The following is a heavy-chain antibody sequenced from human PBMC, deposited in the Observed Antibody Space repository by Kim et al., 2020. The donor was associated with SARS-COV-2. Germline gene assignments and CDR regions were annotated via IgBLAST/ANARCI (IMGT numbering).Heavy chain of an antibody. D-gene: IGHD3-10*01. CDR3: ARCGSGSWGKGYFQH. CDR1: GGSISSSNW. J-gene: IGHJ1*01. CDR2: IYHSGST. V-gene: IGHV4-4*02. Sequence: SETLSLTCAVSGGSISSSNWWSWVRQPPGKGLEWIGEIYHSGSTNYNPSLKSRVTISVDKSKNQFSLKLSSVTAADTAVYYCARCGSGSWGKGYFQHWGQGPLVTVSS.